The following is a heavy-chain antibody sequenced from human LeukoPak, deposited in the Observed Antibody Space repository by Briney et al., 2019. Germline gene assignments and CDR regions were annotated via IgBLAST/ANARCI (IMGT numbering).Heavy chain of an antibody. CDR1: GFTFSSYG. CDR3: ANHPQNYDILTGPRGMDV. CDR2: IRYDGSNK. Sequence: GGALRLSCAASGFTFSSYGMHWVRQAPGKGPEWVAFIRYDGSNKYYADSVNGRFTISRDNSQTTLYLQMNSLRAEDTAVYYCANHPQNYDILTGPRGMDVWGKGTTVTISS. J-gene: IGHJ6*03. D-gene: IGHD3-9*01. V-gene: IGHV3-30*02.